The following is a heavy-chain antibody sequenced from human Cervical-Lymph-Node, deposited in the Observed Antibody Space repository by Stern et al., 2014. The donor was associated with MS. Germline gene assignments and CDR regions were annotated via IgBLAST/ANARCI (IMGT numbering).Heavy chain of an antibody. CDR2: INWNSGSI. V-gene: IGHV3-9*01. CDR3: AKDRSSSGWWVDC. Sequence: EVQLVESGGGLVQPGRSLRLSCAASGFTFDDYAMHWVRQAPGKGLECGSGINWNSGSIGYADSVKGRFTISRDNAKNSLHLQMNSLRDEDTALYYCAKDRSSSGWWVDCWGQGTLVTVSS. CDR1: GFTFDDYA. D-gene: IGHD6-19*01. J-gene: IGHJ4*02.